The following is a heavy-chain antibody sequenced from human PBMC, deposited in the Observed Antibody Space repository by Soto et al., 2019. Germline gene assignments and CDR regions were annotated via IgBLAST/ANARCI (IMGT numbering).Heavy chain of an antibody. CDR2: IYWNDDK. V-gene: IGHV2-5*01. J-gene: IGHJ4*02. CDR3: ALTPVKLTIFGVALAEFYFDY. D-gene: IGHD3-3*01. Sequence: SGPTLVNPTQTLTLTCTFSGFSLSTSGVGVGWIRQPPGKALEWLALIYWNDDKRYSPSLKSRLTITKDTSKIQVVLTMTNMDPVDTATYYCALTPVKLTIFGVALAEFYFDYWGQGTLVTVSS. CDR1: GFSLSTSGVG.